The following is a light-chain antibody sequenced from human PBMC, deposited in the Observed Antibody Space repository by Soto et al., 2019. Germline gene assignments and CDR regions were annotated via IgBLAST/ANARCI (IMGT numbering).Light chain of an antibody. Sequence: QSALTQPVSVSGSPGQSVTISCTGASSDVGSYKYVSWYQQHPGKAPKLIIFEVSNRPSGVSDRFSGSKSGNRASLTISGLQAEDEADYYCSSYTSISSLGVFGTGTKVTVL. CDR3: SSYTSISSLGV. CDR2: EVS. V-gene: IGLV2-14*01. CDR1: SSDVGSYKY. J-gene: IGLJ1*01.